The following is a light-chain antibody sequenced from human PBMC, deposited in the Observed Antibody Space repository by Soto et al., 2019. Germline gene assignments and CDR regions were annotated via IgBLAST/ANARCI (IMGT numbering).Light chain of an antibody. Sequence: DVPITKAPSSLSAFVGDRVTITCRASQGIAPYLAWFQQKPGKDPKLLIYATSTLQSGVPSRFSGSGSGTDFTLTINCLQPEAVVTYYCQKYNSEPLTFGGGTKVEIK. V-gene: IGKV1-27*01. J-gene: IGKJ4*01. CDR2: ATS. CDR1: QGIAPY. CDR3: QKYNSEPLT.